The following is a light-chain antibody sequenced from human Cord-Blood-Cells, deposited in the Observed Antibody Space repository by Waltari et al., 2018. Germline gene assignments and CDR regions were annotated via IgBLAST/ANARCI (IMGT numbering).Light chain of an antibody. CDR1: RSDVGGYNY. CDR3: SSYTSSSTPIV. V-gene: IGLV2-14*01. J-gene: IGLJ2*01. CDR2: EVI. Sequence: QSALTQPASVSGSPGQSLPISCTGTRSDVGGYNYVSWYQQHPGKAPKLMIYEVINRPSGVSNRFSGSKSGNTASLTISGLQAEDEADYYCSSYTSSSTPIVFGGGTKLTVL.